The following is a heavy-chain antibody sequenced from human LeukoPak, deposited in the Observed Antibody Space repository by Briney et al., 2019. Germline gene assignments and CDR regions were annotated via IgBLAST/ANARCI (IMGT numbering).Heavy chain of an antibody. CDR2: ITSSSSYI. Sequence: GGSLRLSCAASGFTFSTYNMNWVRQAPGKGLEWVSSITSSSSYIYYADSVKGRFTISRDNAKNSLYLQMNSLRAEDTAVYYCARQAAGTSYRPYYYYYYMDVWGKGTTVAISS. CDR1: GFTFSTYN. J-gene: IGHJ6*03. V-gene: IGHV3-21*01. CDR3: ARQAAGTSYRPYYYYYYMDV. D-gene: IGHD6-13*01.